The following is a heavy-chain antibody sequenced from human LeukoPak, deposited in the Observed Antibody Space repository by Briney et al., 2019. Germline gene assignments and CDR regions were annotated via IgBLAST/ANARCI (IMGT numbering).Heavy chain of an antibody. CDR1: GGSISSGGYY. CDR2: IYYSGST. J-gene: IGHJ4*02. CDR3: ASQDVSGKYFDY. D-gene: IGHD3-10*02. Sequence: PSQTLSLTCTVSGGSISSGGYYWSWIRQHPGKGLEWIGYIYYSGSTYYNPSLKSRVTISVDTSKNQFSLKLSSVTAADTAVHYCASQDVSGKYFDYWGQGTLVTVSS. V-gene: IGHV4-31*03.